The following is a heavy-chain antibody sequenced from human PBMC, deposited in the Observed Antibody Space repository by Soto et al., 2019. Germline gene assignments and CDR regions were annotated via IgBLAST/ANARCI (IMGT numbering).Heavy chain of an antibody. D-gene: IGHD1-1*01. CDR3: ARDGERDTGLNFYYYLHGMDA. J-gene: IGHJ6*02. CDR1: GYTFTSYD. V-gene: IGHV1-18*01. Sequence: ASVKVSCKASGYTFTSYDIYWVRQATGQGLEWMGWISAYNGNTNYAQKLQGRVTMTTDTSTSTAYMELRSLRSDDTAAYYCARDGERDTGLNFYYYLHGMDAWGQGTRVTVSS. CDR2: ISAYNGNT.